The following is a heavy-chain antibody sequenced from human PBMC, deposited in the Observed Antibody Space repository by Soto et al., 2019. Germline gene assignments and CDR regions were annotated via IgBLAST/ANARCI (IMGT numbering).Heavy chain of an antibody. D-gene: IGHD2-21*02. J-gene: IGHJ6*02. CDR2: IPQDGVDG. Sequence: LRLSCEVSGFTFSMYSMSWVRQTPGKGLEWVAKIPQDGVDGHYADSVKGRFTISRDNGKNSLYLQMNNLRAEDTAVYYCARDHLILPAHDFFYGSDVWGRGATVTV. CDR3: ARDHLILPAHDFFYGSDV. CDR1: GFTFSMYS. V-gene: IGHV3-7*03.